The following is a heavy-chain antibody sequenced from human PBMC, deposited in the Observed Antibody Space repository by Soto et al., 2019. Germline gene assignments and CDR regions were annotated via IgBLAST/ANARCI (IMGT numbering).Heavy chain of an antibody. CDR1: GGSFSGYY. CDR2: INHSGST. Sequence: SETLSLTCAVHGGSFSGYYWSWIRQPPGKGLEWIGEINHSGSTNYNPSLKSRVTISVDTSKNQFSLKLSSVTAADTAVYYCAKIAADAFGYGMDVWGQGTTVTVSS. J-gene: IGHJ6*02. CDR3: AKIAADAFGYGMDV. V-gene: IGHV4-34*01. D-gene: IGHD6-13*01.